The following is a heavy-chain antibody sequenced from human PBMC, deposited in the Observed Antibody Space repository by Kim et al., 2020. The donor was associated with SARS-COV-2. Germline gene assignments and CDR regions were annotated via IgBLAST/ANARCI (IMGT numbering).Heavy chain of an antibody. CDR3: ATDVAVAGTPNNYYYYYGMDV. D-gene: IGHD6-19*01. Sequence: ASVKVSCKVSGYTLIELSMHWVRQAPGKGLEWMGGFDPEDGETIYAQKFQGRVTMTEDTSTDTAYMELSSLRSEDTAVYYCATDVAVAGTPNNYYYYYGMDVWGQGTTVTVSS. J-gene: IGHJ6*02. V-gene: IGHV1-24*01. CDR1: GYTLIELS. CDR2: FDPEDGET.